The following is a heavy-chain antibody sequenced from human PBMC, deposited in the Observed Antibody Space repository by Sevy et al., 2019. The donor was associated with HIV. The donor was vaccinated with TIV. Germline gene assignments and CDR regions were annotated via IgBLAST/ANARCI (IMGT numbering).Heavy chain of an antibody. CDR2: ILPIFGTT. J-gene: IGHJ4*02. V-gene: IGHV1-69*13. CDR1: GGTFNNHI. Sequence: GASVKVSCQTSGGTFNNHIINWVRQAPGHKIEWVGGILPIFGTTNYAQKFRGRVTFTADDSTSTVYMELSSLRSDDTAFYYCAKGMEFSFTLNQVPLTAFESWGQGTLVTVSS. D-gene: IGHD3-16*02. CDR3: AKGMEFSFTLNQVPLTAFES.